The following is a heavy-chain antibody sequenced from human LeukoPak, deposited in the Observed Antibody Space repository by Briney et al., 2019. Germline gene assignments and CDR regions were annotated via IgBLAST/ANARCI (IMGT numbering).Heavy chain of an antibody. CDR3: ARDVSGYGY. J-gene: IGHJ4*02. CDR1: GFKFGIYS. D-gene: IGHD3-22*01. V-gene: IGHV3-30*04. Sequence: RAGGSLRLSCAASGFKFGIYSMHWVRQAPGKGLEWLAVISYDGSNKYYADSVKGRFPISRDNARSTLFLQMNSLTTEDTAVYFCARDVSGYGYWGQGTLVIVSS. CDR2: ISYDGSNK.